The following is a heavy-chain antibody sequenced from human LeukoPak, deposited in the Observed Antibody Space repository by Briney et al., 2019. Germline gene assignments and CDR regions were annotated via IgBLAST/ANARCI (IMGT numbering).Heavy chain of an antibody. J-gene: IGHJ3*02. CDR2: IYYSGST. D-gene: IGHD3-22*01. Sequence: SETLSLTCTVSGGSISSGGYYWSWIRQHPGKGLEWIGYIYYSGSTYYNPSLKSRVTISVDTSKNQFSLKLSSVTAADTAVYYCARVGVDSSGYYYVAFDIWGQGTMVTVSS. CDR1: GGSISSGGYY. CDR3: ARVGVDSSGYYYVAFDI. V-gene: IGHV4-31*03.